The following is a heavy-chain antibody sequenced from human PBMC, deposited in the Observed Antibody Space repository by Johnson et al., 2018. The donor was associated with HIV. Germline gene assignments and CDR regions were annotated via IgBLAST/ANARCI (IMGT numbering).Heavy chain of an antibody. D-gene: IGHD3-22*01. V-gene: IGHV3-9*01. CDR2: ISWNSGSI. CDR1: GFTFSSYA. Sequence: VQLVESGGGLVQPGGSLRLSCAASGFTFSSYAMHWVRQAPGKGLEWVSGISWNSGSIGYADSVKGRFTISRDNAKNSLYLQMNSLRTEDTALYYCAKAGDSSGRDAFDIWGQGTMVTVSS. J-gene: IGHJ3*02. CDR3: AKAGDSSGRDAFDI.